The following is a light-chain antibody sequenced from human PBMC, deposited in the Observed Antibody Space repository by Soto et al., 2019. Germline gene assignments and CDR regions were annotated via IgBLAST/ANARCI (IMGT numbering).Light chain of an antibody. V-gene: IGKV3-20*01. CDR2: GAS. CDR1: QSISSGY. J-gene: IGKJ1*01. CDR3: QQYGSSFWT. Sequence: EIVLTQSPGTLSLSPGERATLSCRASQSISSGYLAWYQQKPGQAPRLLIYGASSRATGIPDRFSGSGSGTDFTLTISRLEPEYFAVYYCQQYGSSFWTFGQGTKVEIK.